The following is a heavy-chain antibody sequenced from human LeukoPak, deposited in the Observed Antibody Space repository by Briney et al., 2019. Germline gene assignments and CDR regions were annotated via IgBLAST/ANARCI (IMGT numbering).Heavy chain of an antibody. CDR2: IGTAGDT. Sequence: GGSLRLSCAASGFTFSSYDMHWVRHPTGKGLEWVSTIGTAGDTYYPGSVKGRFTISRENAKNSLYLQMNSLRARDTAVYYCARCRDGYNLWYFDLWGRGTLVTVSS. J-gene: IGHJ2*01. CDR1: GFTFSSYD. CDR3: ARCRDGYNLWYFDL. D-gene: IGHD5-24*01. V-gene: IGHV3-13*01.